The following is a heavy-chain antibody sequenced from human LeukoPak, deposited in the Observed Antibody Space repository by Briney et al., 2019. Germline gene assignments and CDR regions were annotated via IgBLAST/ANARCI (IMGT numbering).Heavy chain of an antibody. CDR2: ISSSGSNI. CDR3: ARTAGGGPIYAFDI. V-gene: IGHV3-11*04. J-gene: IGHJ3*02. D-gene: IGHD3-9*01. Sequence: GGSLRLSCAASGFTFSDYYMSWIRQAPGKGLEWVSYISSSGSNIYYADPVKGRFTISRDNAKNSLYLQMNSLRAEDTAVYYCARTAGGGPIYAFDIWGQGTMVTVSS. CDR1: GFTFSDYY.